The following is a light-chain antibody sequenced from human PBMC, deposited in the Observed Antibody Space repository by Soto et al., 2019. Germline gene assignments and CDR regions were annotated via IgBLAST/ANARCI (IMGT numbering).Light chain of an antibody. CDR3: QSYDRSLSGRV. J-gene: IGLJ1*01. CDR1: SSNIGAGYD. CDR2: GNN. Sequence: QFVLTQPPSVSGAPGQRVTISCTGSSSNIGAGYDVHWYQQLPGTAPKLLIYGNNNRPSGVPDRFSGSKSGTSASLAITGLQAEDEADYYCQSYDRSLSGRVFGTGTKVTVL. V-gene: IGLV1-40*01.